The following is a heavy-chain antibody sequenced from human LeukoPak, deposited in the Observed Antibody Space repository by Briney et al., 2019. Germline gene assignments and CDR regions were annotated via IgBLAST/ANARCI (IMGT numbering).Heavy chain of an antibody. D-gene: IGHD3-10*01. CDR3: VRGRGSGSFDY. Sequence: PSETLSLTCTVSGGSISSYYWSWIRQPPGKGLEWIGRIYTSGSTNYNPSLKSRVTMSVDTSKNQFSLKLSSMTAADTAVYYCVRGRGSGSFDYWGQGTLVTVSS. CDR1: GGSISSYY. CDR2: IYTSGST. V-gene: IGHV4-4*07. J-gene: IGHJ4*02.